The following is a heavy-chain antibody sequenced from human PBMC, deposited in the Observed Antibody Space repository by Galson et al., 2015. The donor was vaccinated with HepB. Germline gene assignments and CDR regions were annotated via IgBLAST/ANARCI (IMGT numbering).Heavy chain of an antibody. Sequence: ETLSLTCTVSGGSISSYYWSWIRQPPGKGLEWIGYIYYSGSTNYNPSLKSRVTISVDTSKNQFSLKLSSVTAADTAVYYCARAQQQLAGTGWFDPWGQGTLVTVSS. J-gene: IGHJ5*02. D-gene: IGHD6-13*01. V-gene: IGHV4-59*01. CDR1: GGSISSYY. CDR3: ARAQQQLAGTGWFDP. CDR2: IYYSGST.